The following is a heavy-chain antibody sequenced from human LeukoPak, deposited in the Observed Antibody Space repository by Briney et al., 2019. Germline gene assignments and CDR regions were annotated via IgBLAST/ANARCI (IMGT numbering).Heavy chain of an antibody. Sequence: ASVKVSCKASGYTFTNYGISWVRQPPGQGLEWMGWINPNSGGTNYAQNFQGRVTMTRDTSISTAYMELSRLRSDDTAVYYCARDRDNYPFDYWGQGTLVTVSS. CDR1: GYTFTNYG. J-gene: IGHJ4*02. CDR2: INPNSGGT. D-gene: IGHD5-24*01. CDR3: ARDRDNYPFDY. V-gene: IGHV1-2*02.